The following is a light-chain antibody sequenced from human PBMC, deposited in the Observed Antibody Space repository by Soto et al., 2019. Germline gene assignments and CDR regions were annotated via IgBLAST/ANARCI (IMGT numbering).Light chain of an antibody. J-gene: IGKJ5*01. CDR3: KQYGSSLIT. V-gene: IGKV3-20*01. CDR1: QSVSSSY. CDR2: GAS. Sequence: EIVLTQSPGTLSLFPGERATLSCRASQSVSSSYLAWYQQKPGQAPRLLIYGASSRATGIPDRFSGSGSGKDFTLTISRLEPEDFAVYYCKQYGSSLITFGQGTRLEIK.